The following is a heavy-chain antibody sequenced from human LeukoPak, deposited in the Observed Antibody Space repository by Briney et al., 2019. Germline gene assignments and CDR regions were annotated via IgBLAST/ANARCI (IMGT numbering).Heavy chain of an antibody. V-gene: IGHV4-31*03. CDR1: GGSISSGGYY. D-gene: IGHD3-22*01. CDR2: IYYSGST. CDR3: ERTPDNHYYYMDV. J-gene: IGHJ6*03. Sequence: SQTLSLTCTVSGGSISSGGYYWSWIRQHPGKGLEWIGYIYYSGSTYYNPSPKSRVTTSVDTSKNHFSLKLSSVTAADTAVYYCERTPDNHYYYMDVWGKGTTVTVSS.